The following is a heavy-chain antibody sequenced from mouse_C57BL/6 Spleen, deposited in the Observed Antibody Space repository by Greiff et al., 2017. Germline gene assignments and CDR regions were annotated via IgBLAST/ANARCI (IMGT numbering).Heavy chain of an antibody. D-gene: IGHD1-1*01. CDR2: IWGVGST. Sequence: VMLVESGPGLVAPSQSLSITCTVSGFSLTSYGVDWVRQSPGKGLEWLGVIWGVGSTNYNSALKSRLSISKDNSKSQVFLKMNSLQTDDTAMYYCARSTVVNATDYWGQGTSVTVSS. J-gene: IGHJ4*01. V-gene: IGHV2-6*01. CDR1: GFSLTSYG. CDR3: ARSTVVNATDY.